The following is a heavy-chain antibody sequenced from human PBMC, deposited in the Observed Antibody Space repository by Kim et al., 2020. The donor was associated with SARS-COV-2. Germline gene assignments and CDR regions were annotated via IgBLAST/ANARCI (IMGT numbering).Heavy chain of an antibody. CDR2: GST. J-gene: IGHJ4*02. D-gene: IGHD1-7*01. Sequence: GSTYYTPSLKSRVTISVDTSKNQFSLKLSSVTAADTAVYYCASGGLELHYWGQGTLVTVSS. V-gene: IGHV4-31*02. CDR3: ASGGLELHY.